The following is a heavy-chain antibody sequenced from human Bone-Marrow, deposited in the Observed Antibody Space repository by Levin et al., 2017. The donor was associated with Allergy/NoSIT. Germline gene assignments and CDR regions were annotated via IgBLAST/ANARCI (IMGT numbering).Heavy chain of an antibody. CDR3: ARDSSRYLELAAGYSYGMDV. D-gene: IGHD1-7*01. J-gene: IGHJ6*02. CDR2: MSRSGHYI. Sequence: PGGSLRLSCAASGFTFSDYTLNWVRQAPGKGLEWVSSMSRSGHYIYYADSVKGRFTISRDNAKNSLYLQMDSLGAEDTAVYYCARDSSRYLELAAGYSYGMDVWGQGTTVTVSS. CDR1: GFTFSDYT. V-gene: IGHV3-21*01.